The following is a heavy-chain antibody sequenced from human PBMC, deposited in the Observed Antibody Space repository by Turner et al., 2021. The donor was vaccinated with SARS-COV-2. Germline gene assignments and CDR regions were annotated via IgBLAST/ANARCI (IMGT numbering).Heavy chain of an antibody. V-gene: IGHV3-21*01. Sequence: EVQVVESGGGLVKPGGPRRLPCPAPGLPFSSYSMNWVRQAPGKGLEWVSSISSSSSYIYYADSVKGRFTISRDNAKNSLYLQMNSLRAEDTAVYYCARDPGYSGYDYWQNTEFFDYWGQGTLVTVSS. J-gene: IGHJ4*02. CDR3: ARDPGYSGYDYWQNTEFFDY. CDR1: GLPFSSYS. CDR2: ISSSSSYI. D-gene: IGHD5-12*01.